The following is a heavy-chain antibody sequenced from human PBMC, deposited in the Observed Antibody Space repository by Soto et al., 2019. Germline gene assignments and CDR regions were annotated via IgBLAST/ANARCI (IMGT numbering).Heavy chain of an antibody. J-gene: IGHJ5*02. CDR1: GGSISSGDYY. V-gene: IGHV4-61*08. D-gene: IGHD3-22*01. CDR2: VYYTGTT. CDR3: ARLGGYSASLHT. Sequence: SETLALTCTVSGGSISSGDYYWTWIRQPPGIGLEWIGYVYYTGTTSYNPSLKSRVTISIDGSKNQISLKLSSVTAGDTAFYYCARLGGYSASLHTWGQGILVTISS.